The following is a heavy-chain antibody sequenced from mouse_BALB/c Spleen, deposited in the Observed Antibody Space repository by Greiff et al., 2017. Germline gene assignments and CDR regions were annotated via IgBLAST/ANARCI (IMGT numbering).Heavy chain of an antibody. J-gene: IGHJ4*01. V-gene: IGHV2-9*02. CDR2: IWAGGST. CDR1: GFSLTSYG. Sequence: QVQLQQSGPGLVAPSQSLSITCTVSGFSLTSYGVHWVRQPPGKGLEWLGVIWAGGSTDYNSALKSRLSISKDNSKSQVFLKMNSLQTDDTAMYYCARSFSYAMDYWGQGTSVTVSS. CDR3: ARSFSYAMDY.